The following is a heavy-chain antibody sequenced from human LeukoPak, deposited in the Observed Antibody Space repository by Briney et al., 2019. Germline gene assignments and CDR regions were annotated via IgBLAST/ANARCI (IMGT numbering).Heavy chain of an antibody. CDR2: MNPNSGNT. V-gene: IGHV1-8*01. J-gene: IGHJ6*02. D-gene: IGHD4-11*01. CDR1: GYTFSSYD. CDR3: AKASNYYYYYALDV. Sequence: ASEKVSCKASGYTFSSYDINWVRQATGQGLEWMGWMNPNSGNTGYAQNFQGRVTMTRNTSINTAYMELSSLRPDDTAVYFCAKASNYYYYYALDVWGQGTTVTVSS.